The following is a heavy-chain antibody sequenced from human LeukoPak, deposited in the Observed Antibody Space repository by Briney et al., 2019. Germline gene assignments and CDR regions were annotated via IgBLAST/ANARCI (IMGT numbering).Heavy chain of an antibody. CDR3: ARIGDSSGYYRVYYYYYMDV. V-gene: IGHV4-39*07. Sequence: PSQTLSLTCTVSGDSISSGSYYWGWIRQPPGKGLEWIGSIYHSGSTYYNPSLKSRVTISVDTSKNQFSLKLSSVTAADTAVYYCARIGDSSGYYRVYYYYYMDVWGKGTTVTISS. J-gene: IGHJ6*03. CDR1: GDSISSGSYY. D-gene: IGHD3-22*01. CDR2: IYHSGST.